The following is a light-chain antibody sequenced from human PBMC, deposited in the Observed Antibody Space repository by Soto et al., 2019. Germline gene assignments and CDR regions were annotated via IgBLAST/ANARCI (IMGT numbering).Light chain of an antibody. J-gene: IGLJ1*01. CDR3: CSYAGTSYV. CDR2: EVT. CDR1: SGDVGSYNL. Sequence: QSVLTQPASVSGSPGQSITISCTGTSGDVGSYNLVSWYQQHPGKAPKLMIYEVTKRPSGVSNRFSGSKSGNAASLTISGLQAEDESDYYCCSYAGTSYVFXTGTKVTVL. V-gene: IGLV2-23*02.